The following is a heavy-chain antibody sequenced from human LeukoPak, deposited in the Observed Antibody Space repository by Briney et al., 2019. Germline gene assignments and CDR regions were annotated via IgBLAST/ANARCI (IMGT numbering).Heavy chain of an antibody. J-gene: IGHJ3*01. V-gene: IGHV4-39*01. D-gene: IGHD2-2*01. CDR2: IYNSGAT. CDR3: ARHNLELPAAHGNIDF. CDR1: GGSISNTTYY. Sequence: SETLSLTCTVSGGSISNTTYYWGWIRQPPGKELGWVGSIYNSGATFYDPSLKSRVTVSVDTSKNQLPLKLTSETDANTAIYYCARHNLELPAAHGNIDFWGRGTIIRVSS.